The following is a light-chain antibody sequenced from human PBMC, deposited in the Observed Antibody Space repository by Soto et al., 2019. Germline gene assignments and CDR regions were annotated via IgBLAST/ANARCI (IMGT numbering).Light chain of an antibody. V-gene: IGKV1-9*01. CDR3: QQLNSYPRT. Sequence: DIQLTQSPSVLSASVGDRVTITCRASQGINSYLAWYQQKPGKVPKLLIYAASTLHSGVPSSFSGSGSGTEFTLTISSLQPEDFATYYCQQLNSYPRTFGQGTKVEIK. CDR2: AAS. J-gene: IGKJ1*01. CDR1: QGINSY.